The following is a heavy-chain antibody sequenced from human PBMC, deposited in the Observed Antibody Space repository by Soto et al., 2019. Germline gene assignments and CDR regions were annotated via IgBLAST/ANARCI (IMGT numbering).Heavy chain of an antibody. CDR3: AREGPAPYYYYGMDV. CDR2: ISAYNGNT. V-gene: IGHV1-18*01. Sequence: QVQLVQSGGEVKKPGASVKVSCKTSGYSFTTYGISWVRQAPGQGLEWMGWISAYNGNTNYAQKLQDRVTMTTDTSTSIAYMELRSLRSDDTAVYYCAREGPAPYYYYGMDVWGQGSTVTVSS. CDR1: GYSFTTYG. J-gene: IGHJ6*02.